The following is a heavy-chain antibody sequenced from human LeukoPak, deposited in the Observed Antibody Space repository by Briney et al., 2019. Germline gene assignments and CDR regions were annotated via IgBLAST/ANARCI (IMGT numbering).Heavy chain of an antibody. CDR2: IYTSGST. CDR1: GGSISSGCYD. CDR3: ARETIPEGRDY. Sequence: PSESLSLTCTVSGGSISSGCYDWSWIRQPAGKGLEGIGRIYTSGSTHYNPSLKSRVTLSVDTSKNQVSLKLSSVTAADTAVYYGARETIPEGRDYWGQGTLVTVSS. D-gene: IGHD3-3*01. J-gene: IGHJ4*02. V-gene: IGHV4-61*02.